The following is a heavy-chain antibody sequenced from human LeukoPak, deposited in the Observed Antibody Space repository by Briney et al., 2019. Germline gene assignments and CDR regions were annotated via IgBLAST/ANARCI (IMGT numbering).Heavy chain of an antibody. J-gene: IGHJ4*02. Sequence: SETLSLTCTVSGGSISSYYWSWIRQPPGKGLEWIGYVYYSGSTHYNPSLKSRVTVSVDMSKNQFYLKLNSVTAADTAVYYCARVAVARHLDYWGQGTLVTVSS. CDR3: ARVAVARHLDY. CDR2: VYYSGST. V-gene: IGHV4-59*01. CDR1: GGSISSYY. D-gene: IGHD2-2*01.